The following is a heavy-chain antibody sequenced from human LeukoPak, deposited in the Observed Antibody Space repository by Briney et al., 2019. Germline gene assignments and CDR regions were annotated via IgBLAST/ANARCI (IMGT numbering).Heavy chain of an antibody. J-gene: IGHJ4*02. D-gene: IGHD2-15*01. V-gene: IGHV4-59*01. CDR2: IHYSGDI. CDR3: ARVGCSGGSCYPDY. CDR1: GGSISGDH. Sequence: SETLSLTCTVSGGSISGDHWNWIRQPPGKGLEWIGYIHYSGDINYNPSLKSRVTISAYTSKNQLSLKLSSVTAADTAVYYCARVGCSGGSCYPDYWGQGTLVTVSS.